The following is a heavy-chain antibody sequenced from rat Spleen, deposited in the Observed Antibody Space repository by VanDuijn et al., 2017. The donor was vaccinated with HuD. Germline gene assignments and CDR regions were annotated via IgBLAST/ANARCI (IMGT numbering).Heavy chain of an antibody. CDR1: GFTFNNYW. V-gene: IGHV5-31*01. CDR3: KRYYHGTYYYFDY. Sequence: EVQLVESGGGLVQPGRSLKLSCVASGFTFNNYWMTWIRQAPGKGLEWIASISDTGSNSYYPDSVKGRFTISRDNAKSTLYLQMNSLRSEDTATYYCKRYYHGTYYYFDYWGQGVTVTVSS. CDR2: ISDTGSNS. J-gene: IGHJ2*01. D-gene: IGHD1-12*02.